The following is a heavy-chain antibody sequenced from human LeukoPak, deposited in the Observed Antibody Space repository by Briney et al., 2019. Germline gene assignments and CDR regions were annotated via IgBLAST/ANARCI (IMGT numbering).Heavy chain of an antibody. CDR1: GFTFSSYS. Sequence: GRSLRLSCAASGFTFSSYSMNWVRQAPGKGLEWVSSISSSSSYIYYADSVKGRFTISRDNAKNSLYLQMNSLRAEDTAVYYCARVYYDSSGYSQYGMDVWGQGTTVTVSS. V-gene: IGHV3-21*01. J-gene: IGHJ6*02. D-gene: IGHD3-22*01. CDR3: ARVYYDSSGYSQYGMDV. CDR2: ISSSSSYI.